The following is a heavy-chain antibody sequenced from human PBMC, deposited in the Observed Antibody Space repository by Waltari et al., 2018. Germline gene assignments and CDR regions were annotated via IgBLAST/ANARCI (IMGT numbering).Heavy chain of an antibody. CDR1: GFTFYHFW. CDR3: ARGGGDGQVHH. J-gene: IGHJ4*02. Sequence: DVQLTASGGGLVQPGGSLRLSCEGSGFTFYHFWMTWLRQGPGKGLEWVANIKQDGTGQYFVDSFKGRVTISRDNAKRSRYLQMNNLRVDDTAMYYCARGGGDGQVHHWGQGTLVTVSS. CDR2: IKQDGTGQ. V-gene: IGHV3-7*03. D-gene: IGHD3-16*01.